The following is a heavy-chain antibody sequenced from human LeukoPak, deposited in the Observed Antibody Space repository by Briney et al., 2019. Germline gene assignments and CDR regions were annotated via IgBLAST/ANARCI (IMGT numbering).Heavy chain of an antibody. CDR2: INTNTGNP. Sequence: ASVKVSCKASGYSFSNYAMNWVRQAPGQGLEWMGWINTNTGNPTYAQGFTGRFVFSLDTSVSTAYLQIRSLKAEDSAVYYCARDGPSVVVPAAHIDYWGQGTLVTVSS. CDR3: ARDGPSVVVPAAHIDY. CDR1: GYSFSNYA. V-gene: IGHV7-4-1*01. J-gene: IGHJ4*02. D-gene: IGHD2-2*01.